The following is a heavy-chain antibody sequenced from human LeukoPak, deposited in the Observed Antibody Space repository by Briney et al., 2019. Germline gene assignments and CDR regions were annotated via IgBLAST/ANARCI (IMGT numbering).Heavy chain of an antibody. CDR2: ISSSSSYI. V-gene: IGHV3-21*04. CDR3: AKDSVAGILDIGPS. J-gene: IGHJ4*02. CDR1: GFTFSSYN. D-gene: IGHD6-19*01. Sequence: GGSLRLSCAASGFTFSSYNMNWVRQAPGKGLEWVSSISSSSSYIYYADSVKGRFTISRDNSKNTLYLQMNSLRAEDTAVYYCAKDSVAGILDIGPSWGQGTLVTVSS.